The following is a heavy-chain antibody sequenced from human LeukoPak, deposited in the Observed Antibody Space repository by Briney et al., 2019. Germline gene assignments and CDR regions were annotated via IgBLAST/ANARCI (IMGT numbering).Heavy chain of an antibody. CDR3: ARGADALATYYYYYYMDV. D-gene: IGHD3-16*01. Sequence: GGSLRLSCAASGFTFSSYDMNWLRQAPGKGLEWVSYISTSGSTIYYADSVKGRFTISRDNAKNSLYLQMNSLRAEDTAVYYCARGADALATYYYYYYMDVWGKGTTVTVSS. V-gene: IGHV3-48*03. CDR1: GFTFSSYD. CDR2: ISTSGSTI. J-gene: IGHJ6*03.